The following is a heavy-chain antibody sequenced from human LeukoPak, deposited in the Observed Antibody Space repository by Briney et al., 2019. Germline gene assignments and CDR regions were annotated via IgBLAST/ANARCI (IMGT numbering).Heavy chain of an antibody. CDR1: GFTFSSYG. V-gene: IGHV3-30*02. CDR2: IRYDGSNK. D-gene: IGHD1-26*01. Sequence: GGSLRLSCAASGFTFSSYGMHWVQAPGKGLEWVAFIRYDGSNKYYADSVKGRFTISRDNSKNTLYLQMNSLRAEDTAVYYCATWELGDFDIWGQGTMVTVSS. J-gene: IGHJ3*02. CDR3: ATWELGDFDI.